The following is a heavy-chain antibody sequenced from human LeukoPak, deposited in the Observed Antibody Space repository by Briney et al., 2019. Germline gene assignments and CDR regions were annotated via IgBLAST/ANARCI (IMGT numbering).Heavy chain of an antibody. CDR3: VRTRLSDHIVPAAERADDACDM. D-gene: IGHD2-2*01. J-gene: IGHJ3*02. Sequence: SETLSLTCAVSGGSLSPHYWSWIRRPLGKGLEWIGEINNRGTTNYSPSLRGRATISVDTSKNQFSLRLTSVAAADTAVYFCVRTRLSDHIVPAAERADDACDMWGQGTMVTVSS. CDR1: GGSLSPHY. V-gene: IGHV4-34*01. CDR2: INNRGTT.